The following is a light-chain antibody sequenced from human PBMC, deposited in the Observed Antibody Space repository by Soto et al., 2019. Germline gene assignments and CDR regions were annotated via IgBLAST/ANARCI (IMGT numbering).Light chain of an antibody. CDR3: SSYTSSSTRHVV. J-gene: IGLJ2*01. CDR2: DVS. Sequence: ALTQPASVSGSPGQSITISCTGTSSDVGGYNYVSWYQQHPGKAPKLMIYDVSNRPSGVSNRFSGSKSGNTASLTISGLQAEDEADYYCSSYTSSSTRHVVFGGGTKLTVL. V-gene: IGLV2-14*01. CDR1: SSDVGGYNY.